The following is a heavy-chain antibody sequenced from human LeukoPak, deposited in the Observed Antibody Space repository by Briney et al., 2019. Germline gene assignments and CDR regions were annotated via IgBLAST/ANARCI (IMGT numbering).Heavy chain of an antibody. Sequence: PGGSLRLSCAASGFNFNIYSMNWFRQAPGKGLEWVSSISHSSTYMYYADSVKGRFTISRDNTQNSLYLQLNSLRAEDTALYYCTTRAHVVVPSATHLYYAMDAWGQGTTVTVSS. CDR1: GFNFNIYS. CDR2: ISHSSTYM. J-gene: IGHJ6*02. D-gene: IGHD2-2*01. CDR3: TTRAHVVVPSATHLYYAMDA. V-gene: IGHV3-21*01.